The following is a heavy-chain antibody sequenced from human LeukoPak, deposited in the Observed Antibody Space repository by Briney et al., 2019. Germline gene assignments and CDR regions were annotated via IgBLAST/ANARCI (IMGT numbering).Heavy chain of an antibody. CDR2: INTNTGNP. D-gene: IGHD6-19*01. V-gene: IGHV7-4-1*02. J-gene: IGHJ4*02. CDR3: ARGGLGIAVALGFDY. Sequence: VSVKVSCKASGYTFTSYAMNWVRQAPGQGLEWMGWINTNTGNPTYAQGFTGRFVFSLDTSVSTAYLQISSLKAEDTAVYYCARGGLGIAVALGFDYWGQGTLVTVSS. CDR1: GYTFTSYA.